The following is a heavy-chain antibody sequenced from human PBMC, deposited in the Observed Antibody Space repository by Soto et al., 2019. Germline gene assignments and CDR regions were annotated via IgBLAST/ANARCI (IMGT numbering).Heavy chain of an antibody. CDR2: MSGSGGST. Sequence: DVHLLESGGGLVQPGGSLRLSCTASGFTFSNYAMSWVRQAPGKGLGWVSSMSGSGGSTYYADSVKGRFTISRDNSKKTLDLHMSSLRAEDTAFYYCAKEPNYDFWSGYRYFDSWGQGSLVTVSS. D-gene: IGHD3-3*01. CDR3: AKEPNYDFWSGYRYFDS. J-gene: IGHJ4*02. CDR1: GFTFSNYA. V-gene: IGHV3-23*01.